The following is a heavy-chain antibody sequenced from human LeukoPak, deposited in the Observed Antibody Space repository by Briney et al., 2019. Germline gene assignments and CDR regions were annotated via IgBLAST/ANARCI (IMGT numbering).Heavy chain of an antibody. CDR2: ISSSSSTI. V-gene: IGHV3-48*02. CDR1: GFTFRNYA. J-gene: IGHJ4*02. D-gene: IGHD5-18*01. Sequence: GGSLRLSCAASGFTFRNYAMNWVRQTPGKGLEWVSYISSSSSTIYYADSVKGRFTISRDNAKNSLYLLMNSLRDEDTAVYYCVGHFTAMSSFDFWGQGTLVTVSS. CDR3: VGHFTAMSSFDF.